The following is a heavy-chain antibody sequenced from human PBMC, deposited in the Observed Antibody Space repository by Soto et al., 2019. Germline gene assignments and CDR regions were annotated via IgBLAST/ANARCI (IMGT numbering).Heavy chain of an antibody. CDR3: ARRQSNHYFDY. Sequence: SETLSLTCTASDVSIGSNNYYWGWVRQPPGKGLEWIGSLYYGGNIYYSPSLKGRVTISVDTSKNQFSLNLFSVTAADTAVYYCARRQSNHYFDYWGQGILVTVSS. D-gene: IGHD4-4*01. CDR2: LYYGGNI. V-gene: IGHV4-39*01. CDR1: DVSIGSNNYY. J-gene: IGHJ4*02.